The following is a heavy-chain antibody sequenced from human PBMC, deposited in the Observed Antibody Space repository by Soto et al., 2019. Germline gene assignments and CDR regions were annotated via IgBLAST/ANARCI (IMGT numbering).Heavy chain of an antibody. Sequence: EVQLVESGGGLVQPGGSLRLSCAASGLTLGGRWMNWVRQAPGKGLVWVSGIDNAGTDSTYADSVKGRFTSSRDNAKNMLYLQMNSLRVEDTAVYYCARGWFGPDVWGKGTTVTVSS. J-gene: IGHJ6*04. D-gene: IGHD3-10*01. CDR3: ARGWFGPDV. CDR2: IDNAGTDS. V-gene: IGHV3-74*01. CDR1: GLTLGGRW.